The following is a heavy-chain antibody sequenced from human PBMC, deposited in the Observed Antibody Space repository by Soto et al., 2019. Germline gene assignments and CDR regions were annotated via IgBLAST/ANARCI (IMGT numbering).Heavy chain of an antibody. V-gene: IGHV3-23*01. J-gene: IGHJ4*02. CDR1: GFTFTTYA. Sequence: GGSLRLSCAASGFTFTTYAMSWVRQAPGKGLEWVSAISGSGGSTHYADSVKGRFTIFRDKSKNTLYLQMNGLRAEDTAVYYCAKDHQLGGSYPFYFDSWGQGIRVTVSS. CDR3: AKDHQLGGSYPFYFDS. CDR2: ISGSGGST. D-gene: IGHD1-26*01.